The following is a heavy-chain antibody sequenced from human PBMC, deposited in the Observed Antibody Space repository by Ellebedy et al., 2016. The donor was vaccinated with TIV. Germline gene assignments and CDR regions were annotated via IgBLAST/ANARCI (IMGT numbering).Heavy chain of an antibody. J-gene: IGHJ4*02. CDR3: ARDLLGGWTGFDF. CDR2: IYYRGGT. D-gene: IGHD2-15*01. V-gene: IGHV4-59*01. Sequence: SETLSLTCTVSGGSITADYWSWIRQSPGKGLEWIGYIYYRGGTNYAPSFKSRVTISIDTSKNQFSLRLNSVTAADTAVYYCARDLLGGWTGFDFWGQGTLVTVSS. CDR1: GGSITADY.